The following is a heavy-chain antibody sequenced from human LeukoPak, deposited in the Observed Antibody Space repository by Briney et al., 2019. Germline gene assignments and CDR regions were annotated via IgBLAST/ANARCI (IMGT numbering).Heavy chain of an antibody. CDR2: IIPIFGTA. CDR1: GGTFSSYA. J-gene: IGHJ4*02. CDR3: AGDCSGGSCYFDY. V-gene: IGHV1-69*13. D-gene: IGHD2-15*01. Sequence: ASVKVSCKASGGTFSSYAISWVRQAPGQGLEWMGGIIPIFGTANYAQKFQGRVTITADEPTSTAYMELSSLRSEDTAVYYCAGDCSGGSCYFDYWGQGTLVTVSS.